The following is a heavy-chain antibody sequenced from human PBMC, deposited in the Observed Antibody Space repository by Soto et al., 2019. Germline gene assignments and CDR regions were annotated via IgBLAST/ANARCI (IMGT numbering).Heavy chain of an antibody. Sequence: QVQLQESGPGLVKPSQTLSLTCTVSGGSISSGGYYWSWIRQHPGKGLEWIGYIYYSGSTYYNPSLQSRVTRSVESSKYHFSLTLSSVTAADPAVYYCARSIDPWGQGTLVTVSS. V-gene: IGHV4-31*03. CDR2: IYYSGST. J-gene: IGHJ5*02. CDR1: GGSISSGGYY. CDR3: ARSIDP.